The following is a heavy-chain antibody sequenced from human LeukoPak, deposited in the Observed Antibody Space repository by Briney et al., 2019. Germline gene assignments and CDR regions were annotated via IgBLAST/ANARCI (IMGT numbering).Heavy chain of an antibody. V-gene: IGHV4-39*01. Sequence: SEAVSLTCIVCGGCVSSSTLYWGGMRHPPGGGGEGFGTIYRSGSNYYSAPLKSRVTMSVDTSKNQSVLRMNSVTAADTAVYYCARVGGYFPYYYLDVWGKGTTVTVSS. CDR2: IYRSGSN. CDR1: GGCVSSSTLY. CDR3: ARVGGYFPYYYLDV. D-gene: IGHD3-22*01. J-gene: IGHJ6*03.